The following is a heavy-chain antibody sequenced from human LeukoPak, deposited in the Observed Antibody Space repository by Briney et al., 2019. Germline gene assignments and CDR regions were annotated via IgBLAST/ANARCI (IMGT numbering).Heavy chain of an antibody. Sequence: GGSLRLSCAASGFTFSDYEINWVRQAPGKGLEWVSCISTSGSTTHYADSVKGRFTISRDNAKNSPFLQMNTLTAEDTAVYYCARGALHVFDYWGQGTPVTVSS. CDR1: GFTFSDYE. V-gene: IGHV3-48*03. CDR3: ARGALHVFDY. J-gene: IGHJ4*02. CDR2: ISTSGSTT. D-gene: IGHD3-10*02.